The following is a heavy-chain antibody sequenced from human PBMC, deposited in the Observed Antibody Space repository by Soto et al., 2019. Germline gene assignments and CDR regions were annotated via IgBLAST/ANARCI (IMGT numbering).Heavy chain of an antibody. CDR1: GFTVSSNY. J-gene: IGHJ6*03. V-gene: IGHV3-53*04. CDR3: YWCGYDYGGKSNYYYYFMDV. D-gene: IGHD5-12*01. CDR2: IYSGGST. Sequence: EVQLVESGGGLVQPGGSLRLSCAVSGFTVSSNYMSWVRQAPGKGLEWVSVIYSGGSTYYADSVKGRFTISRHNSKNTLYLQMNSLRAEDTAVYYCYWCGYDYGGKSNYYYYFMDVWGKGTTVTVSS.